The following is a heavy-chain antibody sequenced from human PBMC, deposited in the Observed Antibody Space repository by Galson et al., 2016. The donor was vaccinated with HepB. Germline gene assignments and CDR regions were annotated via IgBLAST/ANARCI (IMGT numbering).Heavy chain of an antibody. J-gene: IGHJ6*02. CDR3: ARDGEPLYDYGMDV. CDR1: GYTFTSYR. Sequence: SVKVSCKASGYTFTSYRILWVRQAPGQSLEWMGWINVGNGITKYSEKVQSRVTITSDTSASTVHMELSSLISGDTAVYYCARDGEPLYDYGMDVWGQGTTVIVSS. D-gene: IGHD1-14*01. CDR2: INVGNGIT. V-gene: IGHV1-3*01.